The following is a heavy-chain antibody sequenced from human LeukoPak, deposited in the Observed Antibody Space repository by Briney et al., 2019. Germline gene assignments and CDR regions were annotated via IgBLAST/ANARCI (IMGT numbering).Heavy chain of an antibody. J-gene: IGHJ6*03. Sequence: SETLSLTCAVYGGSFSGYYWSWIRQPPGKGLEWIGEINHSGSTNYNSSLKSRVTISVDTSKNQFSLKLSSVTAADTAVYYCARGNTATNYYYYVDVWGKGTTVTVSS. CDR3: ARGNTATNYYYYVDV. CDR2: INHSGST. CDR1: GGSFSGYY. D-gene: IGHD5-18*01. V-gene: IGHV4-34*01.